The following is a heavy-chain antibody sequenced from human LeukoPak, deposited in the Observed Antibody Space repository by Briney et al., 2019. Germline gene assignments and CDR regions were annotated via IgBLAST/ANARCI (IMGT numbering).Heavy chain of an antibody. D-gene: IGHD2-15*01. Sequence: ASVKVSCKASGYTFTSYYMHWVRQAPGQGLEWMGWMNPNSGNTGYAQKFQGRVTMTRNTSISTAYMELSSLRSEDTAVYYCARGPVVVAATFFDYRGQGTLVTVSS. J-gene: IGHJ4*02. CDR2: MNPNSGNT. V-gene: IGHV1-8*02. CDR1: GYTFTSYY. CDR3: ARGPVVVAATFFDY.